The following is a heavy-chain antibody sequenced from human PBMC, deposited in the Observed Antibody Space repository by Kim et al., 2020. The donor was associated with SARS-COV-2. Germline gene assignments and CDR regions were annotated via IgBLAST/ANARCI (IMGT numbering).Heavy chain of an antibody. CDR2: IWYDGSKT. J-gene: IGHJ4*02. CDR1: GLTFSSYA. CDR3: ATGGAANSAGY. V-gene: IGHV3-30*02. Sequence: PGGSLRLSCVASGLTFSSYAMHWVRQAPGKGLEWVAVIWYDGSKTYYGDSVKGRFTISRDNSKNTLYLQMNSLRPEDTGLYYCATGGAANSAGYWGQGTLVTVSS. D-gene: IGHD6-25*01.